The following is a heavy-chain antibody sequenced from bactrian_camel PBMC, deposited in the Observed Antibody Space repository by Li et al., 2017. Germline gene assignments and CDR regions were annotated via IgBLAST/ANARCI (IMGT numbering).Heavy chain of an antibody. V-gene: IGHV3S31*01. CDR1: VYTSGFWC. CDR3: AADPLYCDACGLAGVQYNY. CDR2: FYRRTGST. D-gene: IGHD5*01. Sequence: VQLVESGGGSVQAGGSRRLSCTSNVYTSGFWCMGWFRHGPGQEGVAAFYRRTGSTVYADSVKGRFTISQDNAKSTLYLQMNSLKPEDTAMYYRAADPLYCDACGLAGVQYNYWGQGTQVTVS. J-gene: IGHJ4*01.